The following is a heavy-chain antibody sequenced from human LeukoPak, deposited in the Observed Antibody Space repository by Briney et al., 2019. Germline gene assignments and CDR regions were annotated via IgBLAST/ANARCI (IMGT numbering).Heavy chain of an antibody. V-gene: IGHV1-69*13. CDR2: IIPIFGTA. J-gene: IGHJ5*02. CDR1: GGTFSSYA. Sequence: SVKVSCKASGGTFSSYAISWVRQASGQGLEWMGGIIPIFGTANYAQKFQGRVTITADESTSTAYMELSSLRSEDTAVYYCASQYYYDSSGYYVWFDPWGQGTLVTVSS. D-gene: IGHD3-22*01. CDR3: ASQYYYDSSGYYVWFDP.